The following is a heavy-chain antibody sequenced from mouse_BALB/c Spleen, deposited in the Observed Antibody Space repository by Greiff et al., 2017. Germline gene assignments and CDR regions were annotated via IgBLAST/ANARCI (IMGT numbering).Heavy chain of an antibody. CDR2: ISSGGST. V-gene: IGHV5-6-5*01. CDR3: ARAGYGFSYWYFDV. CDR1: GFTFSSYA. D-gene: IGHD1-2*01. Sequence: DVKLVESGGGLVKPGGSLKLSCAASGFTFSSYAMSWVRQTPEKRLEWVASISSGGSTYYPDSVKGRFTISRDNARNILYLQMSSLRSEDTAMYYCARAGYGFSYWYFDVWGAGTTVTVSS. J-gene: IGHJ1*01.